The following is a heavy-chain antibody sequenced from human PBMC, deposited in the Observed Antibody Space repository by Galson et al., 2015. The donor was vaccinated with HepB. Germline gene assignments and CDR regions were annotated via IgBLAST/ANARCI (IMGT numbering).Heavy chain of an antibody. CDR2: ISGSGGST. V-gene: IGHV3-23*01. J-gene: IGHJ3*02. Sequence: SLRLSCAASGFTFSSYAMSWVRQAPGKGLEWVSSISGSGGSTYYADSVKGRFTISRDNSKNTLYLQMNSLRAEDTAVYYCAKSFLGATTYDAFDIWGQGTMVTVSS. CDR3: AKSFLGATTYDAFDI. CDR1: GFTFSSYA. D-gene: IGHD1-26*01.